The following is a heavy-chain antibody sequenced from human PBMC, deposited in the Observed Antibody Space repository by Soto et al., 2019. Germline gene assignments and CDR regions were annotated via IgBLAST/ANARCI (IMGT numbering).Heavy chain of an antibody. CDR3: ARDNDRPQLGGNYYYILDV. V-gene: IGHV1-69*12. CDR2: IMPIFPTP. Sequence: QVQLEQSGAEVKKPGSSVKVSCKASGGTFRNSAISWVRQAPGQGLEWMGGIMPIFPTPDYAQKFQGRVTITADESTSPAYMELSRLRSDDTAVYFCARDNDRPQLGGNYYYILDVWGHGPTVTVSS. CDR1: GGTFRNSA. D-gene: IGHD1-1*01. J-gene: IGHJ6*02.